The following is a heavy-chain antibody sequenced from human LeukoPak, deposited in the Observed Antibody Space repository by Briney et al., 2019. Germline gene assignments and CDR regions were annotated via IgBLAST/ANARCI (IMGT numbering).Heavy chain of an antibody. CDR2: IYYSGST. CDR3: ARWPAGVRVLDY. D-gene: IGHD6-13*01. Sequence: SETLSLTCTVSGGSVSSGSYYWSWIRQPPGKGLEWIGYIYYSGSTNYNPSLKSRVTISVDTSKNQFSLKLSSVTAADTAVYYCARWPAGVRVLDYWGQGTLVTVSS. V-gene: IGHV4-61*01. J-gene: IGHJ4*02. CDR1: GGSVSSGSYY.